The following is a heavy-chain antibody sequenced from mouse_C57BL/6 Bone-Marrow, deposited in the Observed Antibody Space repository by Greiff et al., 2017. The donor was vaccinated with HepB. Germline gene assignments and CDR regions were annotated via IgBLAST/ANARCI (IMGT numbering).Heavy chain of an antibody. Sequence: DVHLVESGGGLVKPGGSLKLSCAASGFTFSSYAMSWVRQTPEKRLEWVATISDGGSYTYYPDNVKGRFTISRDNAKNNLYLQMSHLKSEDTAMYYCARAGFDYWGQGTTLTVSS. CDR3: ARAGFDY. CDR2: ISDGGSYT. J-gene: IGHJ2*01. CDR1: GFTFSSYA. V-gene: IGHV5-4*01.